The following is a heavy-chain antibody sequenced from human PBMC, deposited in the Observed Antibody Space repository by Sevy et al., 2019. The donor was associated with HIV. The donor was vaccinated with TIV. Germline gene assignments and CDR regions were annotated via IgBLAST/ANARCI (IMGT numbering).Heavy chain of an antibody. Sequence: GGSLRLSCTASGFMFGDYSMNWVRQAPGKGLEWISYIKSGSNTIWYAVSVKGRFTISRDNAKQSLYLQMNSLRDEDTAVYYCARDNRWGFDYWGQGTLVTVSS. CDR1: GFMFGDYS. CDR2: IKSGSNTI. V-gene: IGHV3-48*02. J-gene: IGHJ4*02. CDR3: ARDNRWGFDY. D-gene: IGHD3-16*01.